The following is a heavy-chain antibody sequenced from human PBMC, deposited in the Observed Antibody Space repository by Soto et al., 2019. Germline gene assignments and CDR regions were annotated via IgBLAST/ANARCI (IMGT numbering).Heavy chain of an antibody. CDR3: ARTVCSSTSCFVDY. J-gene: IGHJ4*02. V-gene: IGHV4-31*03. D-gene: IGHD2-2*01. Sequence: PSETLSLTCTVSGGSISSGGYYWSWIRQHPGKGLEWIGYIYYSGSTYYNPSLKSRVTISVDTSKNQFSLKLSSVTAADTAVYYCARTVCSSTSCFVDYWGQGTLVTVSS. CDR1: GGSISSGGYY. CDR2: IYYSGST.